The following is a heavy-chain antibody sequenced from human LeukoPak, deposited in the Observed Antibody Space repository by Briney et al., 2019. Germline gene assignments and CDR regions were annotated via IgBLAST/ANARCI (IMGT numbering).Heavy chain of an antibody. CDR2: ISGSGGST. V-gene: IGHV3-23*01. D-gene: IGHD5-12*01. Sequence: GGSLRLSCAASGFTFSSYAMSWVRQAPGKGLEWVSAISGSGGSTYYADSVKGRFTISRDNAKNSLYLQMNSLRAEDTAVYYCARDRGSRGYSGYDLDYWGQGTLVTVSS. CDR1: GFTFSSYA. CDR3: ARDRGSRGYSGYDLDY. J-gene: IGHJ4*02.